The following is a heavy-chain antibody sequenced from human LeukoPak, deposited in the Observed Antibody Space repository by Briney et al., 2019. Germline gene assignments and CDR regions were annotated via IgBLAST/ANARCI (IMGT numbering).Heavy chain of an antibody. J-gene: IGHJ4*02. Sequence: GGSLRLPCAASGFTFSDAWMTWVRQAPGKGLEWVGRIKSKPNGGTTDYAAPVKGRFTISRDDSQSTLYLQMNSLKTEDTAVYYCTTRMASYWGQGTLVTVSS. CDR3: TTRMASY. V-gene: IGHV3-15*01. CDR2: IKSKPNGGTT. D-gene: IGHD2-8*01. CDR1: GFTFSDAW.